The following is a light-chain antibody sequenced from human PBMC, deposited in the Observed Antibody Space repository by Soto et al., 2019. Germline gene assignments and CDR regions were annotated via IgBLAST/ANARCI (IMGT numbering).Light chain of an antibody. J-gene: IGKJ4*01. Sequence: DIVMTQSPDSLAVSLGERATINCKSSQSVLYSSNNKNYLTWYQQKPGQPPKLLIYWASTRESGVPDRFSGSGSGTDFTITISSLQAEDVAVYYCQQYYSTLSLTFGGGTKVEIK. V-gene: IGKV4-1*01. CDR2: WAS. CDR1: QSVLYSSNNKNY. CDR3: QQYYSTLSLT.